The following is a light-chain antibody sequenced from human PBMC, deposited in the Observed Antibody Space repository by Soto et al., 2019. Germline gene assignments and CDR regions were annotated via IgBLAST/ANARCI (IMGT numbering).Light chain of an antibody. CDR3: QQYDSWT. CDR1: QTVSSSS. J-gene: IGKJ1*01. Sequence: DIVLTQPPGTLSLSPGERSTFSGRASQTVSSSSLAWYQQKPGQAPRLLIFGASTRAAGFPERFSGSGSGTDFTLTISRLEPEDFAVYYCQQYDSWTFGQGTKVDIK. V-gene: IGKV3-20*01. CDR2: GAS.